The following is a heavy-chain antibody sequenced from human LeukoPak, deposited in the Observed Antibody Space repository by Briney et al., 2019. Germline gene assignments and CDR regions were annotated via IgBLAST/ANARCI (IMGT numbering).Heavy chain of an antibody. J-gene: IGHJ6*02. CDR2: INHSGST. D-gene: IGHD5-12*01. CDR3: ATSRLRPYYYYGMDV. Sequence: NPPETLSLTCAVYGGSFSGYYWSWIRQPPGKGLEWIGEINHSGSTNYNPSLKSRVTISVDTSKNQFSLKLSSVTAADTAVYYCATSRLRPYYYYGMDVWGQGTTVTVSS. CDR1: GGSFSGYY. V-gene: IGHV4-34*01.